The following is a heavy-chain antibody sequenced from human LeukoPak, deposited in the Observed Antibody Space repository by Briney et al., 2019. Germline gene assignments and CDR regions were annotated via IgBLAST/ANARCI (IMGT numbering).Heavy chain of an antibody. Sequence: SETLSLTCTVSGGSISSYYWSWIRQPAGKGLEWIGRIYTSGSTNYNPSLKSRVTMSVDTSKNQFSLKLSSVTAADTAVYYCARDWGIWFGELFHAFDIRGQGTMVTVSS. CDR2: IYTSGST. J-gene: IGHJ3*02. CDR3: ARDWGIWFGELFHAFDI. CDR1: GGSISSYY. V-gene: IGHV4-4*07. D-gene: IGHD3-10*01.